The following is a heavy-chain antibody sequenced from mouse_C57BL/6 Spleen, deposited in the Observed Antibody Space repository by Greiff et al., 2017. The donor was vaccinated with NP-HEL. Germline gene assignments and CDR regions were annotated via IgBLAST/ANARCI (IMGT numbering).Heavy chain of an antibody. D-gene: IGHD2-4*01. V-gene: IGHV5-4*01. CDR2: ISAGGSYT. J-gene: IGHJ3*01. CDR1: GFTFSSYA. Sequence: EVKLVESGGGLVKPGGSLKLSCAASGFTFSSYAMSWVRQTPEQRLEWVATISAGGSYTYYPDNVKGRFTIARDNAKNNLYLQMSHLKSEETAMYYCARDGYDYDLAWFAYWGQGTLVTVSA. CDR3: ARDGYDYDLAWFAY.